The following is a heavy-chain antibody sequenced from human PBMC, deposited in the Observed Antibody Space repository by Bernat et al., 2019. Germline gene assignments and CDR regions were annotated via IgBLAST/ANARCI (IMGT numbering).Heavy chain of an antibody. CDR3: ARESDGMDV. J-gene: IGHJ6*02. V-gene: IGHV3-30-3*01. Sequence: QVQLVESGGGVVQPGRSLRLSCAASGFTFSSYAMHWVHQAPGKGLEWVAVISYDGSNKYYADSVKGRFTISRDNSKNTLYLQMNSLRAEDTAVYYCARESDGMDVWGQGTTVTVSS. CDR2: ISYDGSNK. CDR1: GFTFSSYA.